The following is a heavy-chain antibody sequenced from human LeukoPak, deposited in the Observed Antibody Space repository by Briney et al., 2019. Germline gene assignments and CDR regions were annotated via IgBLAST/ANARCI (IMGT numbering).Heavy chain of an antibody. D-gene: IGHD3-10*01. Sequence: ASVKVSCKASGYTFTGYYMHWVRQAPGQGLEWMGWINPNSGGTNYAQKVQGWVTMTRDTSITTAYMELSRLRSDDTAVYYCARDLGLLWFGEPPVGAFDIWGQGTMVTVSS. CDR2: INPNSGGT. J-gene: IGHJ3*02. CDR3: ARDLGLLWFGEPPVGAFDI. V-gene: IGHV1-2*04. CDR1: GYTFTGYY.